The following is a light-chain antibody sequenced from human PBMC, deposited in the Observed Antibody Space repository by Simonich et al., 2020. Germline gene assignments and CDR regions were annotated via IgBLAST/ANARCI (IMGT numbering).Light chain of an antibody. CDR1: NIGSKS. Sequence: SYVLTQPPSVSVAPGKTARIPCGGNNIGSKSVHWYQQKPGQAPVLVVYDDRDRPSGIPERFSGSNPGNTATLTISGTQAMDEADYYCQAWDSSTVVFGGGTKLTVL. J-gene: IGLJ2*01. CDR2: DDR. CDR3: QAWDSSTVV. V-gene: IGLV3-21*01.